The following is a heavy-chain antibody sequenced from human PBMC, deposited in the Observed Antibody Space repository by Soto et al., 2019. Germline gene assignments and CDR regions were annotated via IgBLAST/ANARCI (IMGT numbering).Heavy chain of an antibody. CDR1: GFTFSSYA. J-gene: IGHJ6*02. D-gene: IGHD2-2*01. CDR3: AKDIGDIVVIPASISAYYALHV. V-gene: IGHV3-23*01. CDR2: ISGSGGST. Sequence: EVQLLESGGGLVQPGGSLRLSCAASGFTFSSYAMSWVRQAPGKGLQWVSAISGSGGSTYYADSVKGRFTISRDNSKHPLYLQMNSLRAEDTAVYYCAKDIGDIVVIPASISAYYALHVWGQGTTVTVSS.